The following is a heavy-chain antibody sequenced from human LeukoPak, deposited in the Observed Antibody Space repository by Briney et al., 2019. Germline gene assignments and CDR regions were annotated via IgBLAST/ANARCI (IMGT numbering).Heavy chain of an antibody. CDR1: GGSFSGYY. D-gene: IGHD2-15*01. J-gene: IGHJ5*02. CDR2: INHSGST. CDR3: ATSRPTCSGGSCYHSWFDP. Sequence: SETLSLTCAVYGGSFSGYYWSWLRQPPGKGLEWIGEINHSGSTNYNPSLKSRVTISVDTSKNQFSLKLSSVTAADTAVYYCATSRPTCSGGSCYHSWFDPWGKGTLVTVSS. V-gene: IGHV4-34*01.